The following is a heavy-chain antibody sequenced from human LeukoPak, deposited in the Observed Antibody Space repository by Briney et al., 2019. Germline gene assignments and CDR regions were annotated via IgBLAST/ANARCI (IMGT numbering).Heavy chain of an antibody. V-gene: IGHV3-23*01. D-gene: IGHD1-14*01. CDR3: AAGSRNQPYYFDY. Sequence: GGSLRLSCAASGFTFSRYAMSWVRQAPGKGLEWVSAISGSGGSTYYADSVKGRFTISRDNSKNTLYLQMNSLRAEDTAVYYCAAGSRNQPYYFDYWGQGILVTVSS. CDR1: GFTFSRYA. CDR2: ISGSGGST. J-gene: IGHJ4*02.